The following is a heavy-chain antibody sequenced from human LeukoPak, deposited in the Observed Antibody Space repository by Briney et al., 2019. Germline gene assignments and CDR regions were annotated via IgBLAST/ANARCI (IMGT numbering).Heavy chain of an antibody. D-gene: IGHD2-2*01. V-gene: IGHV1-2*02. Sequence: GASVKVSCKASGYTFTGYYMHWVRQAPGQGLEWMGWINPNSGGTNYAQKFQGRVTMTRDTSISTAYMELSRLRSDDTAVYCCARDIVVVPAAMPHNDYWGQGTLVTVSS. CDR2: INPNSGGT. J-gene: IGHJ4*02. CDR1: GYTFTGYY. CDR3: ARDIVVVPAAMPHNDY.